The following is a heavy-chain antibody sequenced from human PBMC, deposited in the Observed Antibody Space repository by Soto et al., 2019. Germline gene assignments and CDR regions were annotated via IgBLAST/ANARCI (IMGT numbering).Heavy chain of an antibody. CDR1: GFTFSNYG. CDR2: ISFDGSRE. CDR3: AKGDSDYYFDS. V-gene: IGHV3-30*18. J-gene: IGHJ4*02. Sequence: QVQLVESGGGVVQPGRSLRLSCAASGFTFSNYGMHWVRQTPGKGLEWVAVISFDGSREFYTDSVKGRFTISRDNSKNTLYLQMNSLKTEDTAMYYCAKGDSDYYFDSLGQGTLVTVSS. D-gene: IGHD4-4*01.